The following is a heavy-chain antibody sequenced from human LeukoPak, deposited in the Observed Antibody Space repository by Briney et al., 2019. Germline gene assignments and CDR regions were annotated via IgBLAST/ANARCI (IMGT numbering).Heavy chain of an antibody. D-gene: IGHD5-18*01. CDR2: IIPIFGTA. Sequence: SVEVSCKASGGTFSSYAISWVRQAPGQGLEWMGGIIPIFGTANYAQKFQGRVTITADESTSTAYMELSSLRSEDTAVYYCANSADTAMVTSFDYWGQGTLVTVSS. CDR3: ANSADTAMVTSFDY. V-gene: IGHV1-69*01. J-gene: IGHJ4*02. CDR1: GGTFSSYA.